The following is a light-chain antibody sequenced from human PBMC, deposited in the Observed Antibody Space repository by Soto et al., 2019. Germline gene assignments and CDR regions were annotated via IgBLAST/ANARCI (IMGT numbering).Light chain of an antibody. CDR1: LSVSVY. CDR2: GAS. Sequence: EIVLTQSPATLSLSPGERATLSCRASLSVSVYLDWYQQKPGQAPRLLISGASSRATGIPDRFSGSGSGTDFTLTISRLEPEDFAVYYCQQYGSSPPITFGQGTLLEIK. V-gene: IGKV3-20*01. J-gene: IGKJ5*01. CDR3: QQYGSSPPIT.